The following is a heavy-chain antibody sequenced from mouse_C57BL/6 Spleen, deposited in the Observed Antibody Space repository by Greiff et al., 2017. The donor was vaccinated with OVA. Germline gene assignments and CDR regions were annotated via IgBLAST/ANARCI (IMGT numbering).Heavy chain of an antibody. D-gene: IGHD2-4*01. J-gene: IGHJ4*01. CDR3: AIIYYDYPYAMDY. CDR1: GYTFTDYY. Sequence: QVQLQQSGAELVRPGASVKLSCKASGYTFTDYYINWVKQRPGQGLEWIARIYPGSGNTYYNEKFKGKATLTAEKSSSTAYMQLSSLTSEDSAVYFCAIIYYDYPYAMDYWGQGTSVTVSS. CDR2: IYPGSGNT. V-gene: IGHV1-76*01.